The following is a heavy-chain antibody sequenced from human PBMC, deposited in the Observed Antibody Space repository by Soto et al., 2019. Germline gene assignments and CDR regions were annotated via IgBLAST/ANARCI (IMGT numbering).Heavy chain of an antibody. V-gene: IGHV1-69*06. Sequence: SXKVSFKAAGGTXISYAISWVRQAPGQGLEWRGGIIPTFGTANYAQKFKGRFTINADKSTSTAYMDLSSLRSEDTAVYYCAGPYAPVRFLEWNHAFDIWGQGTMVTVSS. CDR2: IIPTFGTA. J-gene: IGHJ3*02. D-gene: IGHD3-3*01. CDR1: GGTXISYA. CDR3: AGPYAPVRFLEWNHAFDI.